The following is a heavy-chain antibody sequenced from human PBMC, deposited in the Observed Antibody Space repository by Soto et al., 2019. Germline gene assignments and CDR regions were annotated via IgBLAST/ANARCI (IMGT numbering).Heavy chain of an antibody. Sequence: QVQLQQSGPGLVKPSETLSLTCTVSGGSIINYYCSWFRQSPGKGLEWIGYINHDGYSAYNHSLKSRITMSADRSKTQFSLMLASVTATGTAVYYCARQGYGPQPGLVDAWGQGTTVIVSS. CDR2: INHDGYS. D-gene: IGHD1-1*01. CDR1: GGSIINYY. V-gene: IGHV4-59*08. J-gene: IGHJ6*02. CDR3: ARQGYGPQPGLVDA.